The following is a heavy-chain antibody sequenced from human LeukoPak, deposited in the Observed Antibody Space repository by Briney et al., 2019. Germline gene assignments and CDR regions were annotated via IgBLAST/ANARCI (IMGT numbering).Heavy chain of an antibody. CDR1: GFTFSSYA. V-gene: IGHV3-30-3*01. CDR3: ARAVHHYYDSSGYSPHYYYYGMDV. J-gene: IGHJ6*02. D-gene: IGHD3-22*01. CDR2: ISYDGSNK. Sequence: GGSLRLSCAASGFTFSSYAMHWVRQAPGKGLEWVAVISYDGSNKYYADSVKGRFTISRDNSKNTVYLQMNSLRAEDTAVYYCARAVHHYYDSSGYSPHYYYYGMDVWGQGTTVTVSS.